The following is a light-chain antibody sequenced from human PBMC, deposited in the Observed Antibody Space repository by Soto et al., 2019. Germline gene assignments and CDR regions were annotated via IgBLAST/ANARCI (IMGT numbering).Light chain of an antibody. V-gene: IGKV3D-20*02. CDR1: QSVTNNY. CDR3: LQRSNWPLT. J-gene: IGKJ4*01. CDR2: DAS. Sequence: EIVLTQSPGTLSLSPGERATLSCRASQSVTNNYLAWYQQKPDQAPRLLIYDASNRATGIPARFSGSGSGTDFTLTISSLEPEDFGVYYCLQRSNWPLTFGGGTKVDI.